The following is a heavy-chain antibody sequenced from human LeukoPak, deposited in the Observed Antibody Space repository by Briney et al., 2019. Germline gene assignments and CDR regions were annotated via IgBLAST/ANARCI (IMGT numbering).Heavy chain of an antibody. CDR2: IIPIFGTA. CDR3: ARGMVDIVATGPFDY. D-gene: IGHD5-12*01. V-gene: IGHV1-69*06. J-gene: IGHJ4*02. Sequence: ASVKVSCKASGGTFSSYGISWVRQAPGQGLEWMGGIIPIFGTANYAQKFQGRVTITADKSTSTAYMELSSLRSEDTAVYYCARGMVDIVATGPFDYWGQGTLVTVSS. CDR1: GGTFSSYG.